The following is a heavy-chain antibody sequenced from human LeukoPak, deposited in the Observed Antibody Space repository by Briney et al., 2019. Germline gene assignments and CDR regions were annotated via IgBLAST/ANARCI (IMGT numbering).Heavy chain of an antibody. CDR2: IYSGGGT. CDR3: ARDPPLDGLGDY. CDR1: DFSVSTNY. V-gene: IGHV3-53*01. D-gene: IGHD5-24*01. Sequence: GGSLRLSCAASDFSVSTNYMSWVRQAPGKGLEWLSLIYSGGGTYYADSVKGRFTISRDNSKNTLYLQMNSLRIEDTAVYYCARDPPLDGLGDYWGQGTLVTVSS. J-gene: IGHJ4*02.